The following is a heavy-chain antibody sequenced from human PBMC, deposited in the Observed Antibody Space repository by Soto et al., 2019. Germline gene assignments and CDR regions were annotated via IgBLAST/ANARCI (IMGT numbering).Heavy chain of an antibody. V-gene: IGHV3-13*01. CDR3: ARGGGFGEQYSDAFDI. Sequence: EVQLVESGGGLVQAGGSLRLSCAASGFTFSSYDMHWVRQATGKGLEWVSVIGTAGHAYYAGSVKGQFTITRENAKNSLYLQMNSLRDGDTAVYYCARGGGFGEQYSDAFDIWGQGTMVTVSS. J-gene: IGHJ3*02. CDR1: GFTFSSYD. D-gene: IGHD3-10*01. CDR2: IGTAGHA.